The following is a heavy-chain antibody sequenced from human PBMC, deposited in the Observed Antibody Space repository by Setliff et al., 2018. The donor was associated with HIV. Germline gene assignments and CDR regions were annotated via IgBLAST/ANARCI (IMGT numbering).Heavy chain of an antibody. D-gene: IGHD3-3*01. CDR2: IKSNNNGGKT. CDR1: DSDFSITW. V-gene: IGHV3-15*05. J-gene: IGHJ4*02. Sequence: LSLSCVASDSDFSITWMSWVRQAPGKGLQWVGRIKSNNNGGKTDLAAPVKGRFVISRDDSNNTMYLQMNNLKTEDTAVYYCSADTYDRWDFYNCDYWGLGTLVTVSS. CDR3: SADTYDRWDFYNCDY.